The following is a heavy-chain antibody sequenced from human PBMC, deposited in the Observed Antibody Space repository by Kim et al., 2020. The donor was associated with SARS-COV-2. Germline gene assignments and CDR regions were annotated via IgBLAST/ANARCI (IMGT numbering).Heavy chain of an antibody. Sequence: GGSLRLSCAASGFTFSSYWMSWVRQAPGKGLEWVANIKQDGSEKYYVDSVKGRFTISRDNAKNSLYLQMNSLRAEDTAVYYCARDIISSGYYYYYYGMDVWGQGTTVTVSS. CDR1: GFTFSSYW. CDR3: ARDIISSGYYYYYYGMDV. CDR2: IKQDGSEK. V-gene: IGHV3-7*01. D-gene: IGHD3-22*01. J-gene: IGHJ6*02.